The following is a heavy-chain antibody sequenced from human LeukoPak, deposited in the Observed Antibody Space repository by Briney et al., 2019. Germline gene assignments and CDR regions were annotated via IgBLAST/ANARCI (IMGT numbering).Heavy chain of an antibody. Sequence: SETLSLTCTVSGGSISRYYWSWIRQPPGKGLEWIGYIYYSGSTNYNPSLKSRVTISVDTSKNQFSLKLSSVTAADTAVYYCARALWRDGLLDYWGQGTLVTVSS. CDR3: ARALWRDGLLDY. CDR2: IYYSGST. D-gene: IGHD5-24*01. CDR1: GGSISRYY. J-gene: IGHJ4*02. V-gene: IGHV4-59*01.